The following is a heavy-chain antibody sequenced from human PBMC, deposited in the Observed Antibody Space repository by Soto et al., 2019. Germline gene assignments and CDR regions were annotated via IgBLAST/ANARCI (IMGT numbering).Heavy chain of an antibody. D-gene: IGHD3-10*02. CDR1: GFTFKNAW. V-gene: IGHV3-15*01. J-gene: IGHJ5*02. CDR2: IKTKADAGTT. Sequence: QLVESGGGLVKPGGSLRLSCAASGFTFKNAWMSWVRQAPGKGLEWVGRIKTKADAGTTDYAAPVKGRFTISRDDSKNTLYLQMYSLKNEDTALYFCTTDGATIFFDPRGQGTLVTVSS. CDR3: TTDGATIFFDP.